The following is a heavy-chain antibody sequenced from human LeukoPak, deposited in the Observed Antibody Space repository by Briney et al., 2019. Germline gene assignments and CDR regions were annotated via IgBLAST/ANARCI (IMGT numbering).Heavy chain of an antibody. CDR1: GYTFTGYY. CDR3: AIAVAGGDWFDP. V-gene: IGHV1-2*02. Sequence: GASVKVSCKASGYTFTGYYMHWVRQVPGQGLEWMGWINPNSGGTNYAQKFQGRVTMTRDTSISTAYMELSRLRSDDTAVYYCAIAVAGGDWFDPWGQGTLVTVSS. CDR2: INPNSGGT. J-gene: IGHJ5*02. D-gene: IGHD6-19*01.